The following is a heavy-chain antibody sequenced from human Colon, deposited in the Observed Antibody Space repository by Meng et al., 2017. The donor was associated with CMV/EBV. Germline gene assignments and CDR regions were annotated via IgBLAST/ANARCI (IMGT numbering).Heavy chain of an antibody. CDR3: ARLNYYASGSYHDTYYFDY. D-gene: IGHD3-10*01. CDR2: IFYDGTT. Sequence: SETLSLTCTVSGGSTSSRASYWGWIRQPPGKGLEWIGSIFYDGTTYYNPSLQSRVSVSLDTSRNQFSLKLTSVTAADTAIYYCARLNYYASGSYHDTYYFDYWGQGTLVTVSS. V-gene: IGHV4-39*07. J-gene: IGHJ4*02. CDR1: GGSTSSRASY.